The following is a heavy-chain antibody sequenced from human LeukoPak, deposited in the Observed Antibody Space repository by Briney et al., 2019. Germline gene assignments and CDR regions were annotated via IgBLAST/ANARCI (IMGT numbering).Heavy chain of an antibody. D-gene: IGHD3-22*01. CDR3: ARGNYYDSSGYYCHPFDY. J-gene: IGHJ4*02. V-gene: IGHV1-8*01. CDR2: RNPNSGNT. Sequence: ASEKVSCKASGNTITSYDINRVRQATGQWLEWMGWRNPNSGNTGYAQKFQGRVTMTRNTSISTAYMELSSLRSEDTAVYYCARGNYYDSSGYYCHPFDYWGQGTLVTVSS. CDR1: GNTITSYD.